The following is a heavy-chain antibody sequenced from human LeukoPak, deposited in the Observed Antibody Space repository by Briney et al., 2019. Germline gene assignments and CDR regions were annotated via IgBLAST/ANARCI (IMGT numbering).Heavy chain of an antibody. D-gene: IGHD6-19*01. CDR3: ARGSGSGWYGYYYYYMDV. CDR1: GGTFSSYA. J-gene: IGHJ6*03. V-gene: IGHV1-69*05. CDR2: IIPIFGTA. Sequence: SVTVSCKASGGTFSSYAISWVRQAPGHRLEWMGGIIPIFGTANYAQKFQGRVTITTDESTSTAYMELSSLRSEDTAVYYCARGSGSGWYGYYYYYMDVWGKGTTVTVSS.